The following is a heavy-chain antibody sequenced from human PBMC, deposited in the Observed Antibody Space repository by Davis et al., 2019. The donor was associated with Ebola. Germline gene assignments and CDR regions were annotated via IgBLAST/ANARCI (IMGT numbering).Heavy chain of an antibody. J-gene: IGHJ4*02. CDR3: ARVVYSSGWYGEAPRYYFDY. CDR1: GGSISSSSYY. D-gene: IGHD6-19*01. CDR2: IYYSGST. V-gene: IGHV4-39*07. Sequence: MPSETLSLTCTVSGGSISSSSYYWGWIRQPPGKGLEWIGSIYYSGSTYYNPSLKSRVTISVDTSKNQFSLKLSSVTAADTAVYYCARVVYSSGWYGEAPRYYFDYWGQGTLVTVSS.